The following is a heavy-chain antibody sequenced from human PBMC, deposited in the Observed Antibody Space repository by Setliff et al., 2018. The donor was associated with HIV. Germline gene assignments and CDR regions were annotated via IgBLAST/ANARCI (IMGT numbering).Heavy chain of an antibody. CDR3: ARDAGRWGYFVQAD. V-gene: IGHV3-30*03. Sequence: GGSLRLSCAASGFTFSNYAVHWVRQAPGKGLEWVAVASDDGKNIYYADSVKGRFTVSRDNYRNTVFLQMNSLRMEDTAVFYCARDAGRWGYFVQADWGQGTLVTVSS. J-gene: IGHJ4*02. CDR2: ASDDGKNI. D-gene: IGHD3-16*01. CDR1: GFTFSNYA.